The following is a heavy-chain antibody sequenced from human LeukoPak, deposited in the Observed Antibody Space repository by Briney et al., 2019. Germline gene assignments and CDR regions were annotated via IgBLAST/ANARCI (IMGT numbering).Heavy chain of an antibody. CDR2: IYYSGST. CDR3: ARGPTRYYFDY. D-gene: IGHD3-9*01. V-gene: IGHV4-59*01. CDR1: GGSISSYY. J-gene: IGHJ4*02. Sequence: SETLSLTCTVSGGSISSYYWSWIRQPPGKGLEWIGYIYYSGSTNSNPSLKSRVTISIDTSKNQFSLKLSSVTAADTAVYYCARGPTRYYFDYWGQGTPVTVSS.